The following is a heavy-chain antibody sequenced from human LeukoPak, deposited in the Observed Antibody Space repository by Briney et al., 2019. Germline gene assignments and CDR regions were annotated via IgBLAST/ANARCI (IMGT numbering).Heavy chain of an antibody. CDR1: GYTFTTFD. D-gene: IGHD3-10*01. Sequence: ASVNVSCKASGYTFTTFDINWVRQATGQGLEWMGWMNPNSDTTGYAQKFQGRVTMTWHTSIGTAYMELSSLRSEDTAVYYCARDRGTSPEGFDPWGQGTLVTVSS. J-gene: IGHJ5*02. CDR3: ARDRGTSPEGFDP. CDR2: MNPNSDTT. V-gene: IGHV1-8*01.